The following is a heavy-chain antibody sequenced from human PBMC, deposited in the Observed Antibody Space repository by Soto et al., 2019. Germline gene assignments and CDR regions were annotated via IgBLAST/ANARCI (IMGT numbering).Heavy chain of an antibody. CDR2: INSDGSTT. V-gene: IGHV3-74*01. CDR3: VRGAGTLIAF. CDR1: GFTFSSYW. J-gene: IGHJ4*02. Sequence: EVQLAESGGGLIQPGGSLRLSCAASGFTFSSYWMHWVRQAPGKGLVWVSRINSDGSTTNYADSVKGRFTVSRDNAKNTLYLQMDCLRAEDTAVYYCVRGAGTLIAFWGQGTLVTVSS. D-gene: IGHD3-10*01.